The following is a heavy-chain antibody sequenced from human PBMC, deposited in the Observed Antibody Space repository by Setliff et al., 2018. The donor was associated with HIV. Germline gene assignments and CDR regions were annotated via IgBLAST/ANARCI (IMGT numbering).Heavy chain of an antibody. V-gene: IGHV3-48*01. D-gene: IGHD6-13*01. CDR3: ARDPYSSSWLPVDY. CDR1: GFTFSSYS. CDR2: ISSSSSTI. Sequence: GGSLRLSCAASGFTFSSYSMNWVRQAPGKGLEWVSYISSSSSTIYYADSVKGRFTISRDNAKNSLYPQMNSLRAEDTAVYYCARDPYSSSWLPVDYWGQGTLVTVSS. J-gene: IGHJ4*02.